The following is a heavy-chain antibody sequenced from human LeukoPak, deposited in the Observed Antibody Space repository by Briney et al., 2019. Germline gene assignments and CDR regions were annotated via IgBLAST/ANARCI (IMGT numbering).Heavy chain of an antibody. CDR3: ARLFFVIDT. J-gene: IGHJ5*02. CDR1: GASISNSAYY. Sequence: SETLSLTCTVSGASISNSAYYWLWIRQPPGEGLECIGTVHYSGRTFYNPSLKSRVDISVDTSKNQFSLQLSSVTAADTAVYYCARLFFVIDTWGQGTLVTVSS. CDR2: VHYSGRT. V-gene: IGHV4-39*01. D-gene: IGHD3-3*01.